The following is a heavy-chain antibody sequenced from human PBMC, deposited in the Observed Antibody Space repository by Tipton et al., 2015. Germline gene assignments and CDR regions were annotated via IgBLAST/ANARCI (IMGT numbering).Heavy chain of an antibody. CDR3: AREVWYYDSSGYDY. CDR1: GGSFLGYY. CDR2: IDHSGNT. J-gene: IGHJ4*02. Sequence: GLVKPSETLFLTCSVSGGSFLGYYWSWIRQPPGKGLEWIGEIDHSGNTNYSPSLESRVTISADTSKNQFSLHLSSVTAADTAVYYCAREVWYYDSSGYDYWGQGTLVTVSS. D-gene: IGHD3-22*01. V-gene: IGHV4-34*01.